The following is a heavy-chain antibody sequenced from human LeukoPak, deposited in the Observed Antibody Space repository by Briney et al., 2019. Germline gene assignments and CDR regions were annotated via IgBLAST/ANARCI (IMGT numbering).Heavy chain of an antibody. V-gene: IGHV3-74*01. J-gene: IGHJ5*02. CDR2: INSDGSST. CDR3: ARDPPLITIFGVVTFSGWFDP. D-gene: IGHD3-3*01. CDR1: GFTFSSYW. Sequence: GGSLRLSCAASGFTFSSYWMHWVRQAPGKGLVWVSRINSDGSSTSYADSVKGRFTISRDNAKNTLYLHMNSLRAEDTAVYYCARDPPLITIFGVVTFSGWFDPWGQGTLVTVSS.